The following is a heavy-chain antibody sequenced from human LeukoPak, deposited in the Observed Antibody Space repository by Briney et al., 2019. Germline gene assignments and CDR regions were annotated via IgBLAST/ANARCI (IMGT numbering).Heavy chain of an antibody. Sequence: PGGSLRLSCAASGFTFSSYSMNWVRQAPGKGLEWVSYISSSSSTIYYADSVKGRFTISRDNAKNSLYLQMNSLRAEDTAVYYCARDFPWWGSDYWGQGTLVTVSS. CDR1: GFTFSSYS. CDR2: ISSSSSTI. CDR3: ARDFPWWGSDY. V-gene: IGHV3-48*01. J-gene: IGHJ4*02. D-gene: IGHD2-15*01.